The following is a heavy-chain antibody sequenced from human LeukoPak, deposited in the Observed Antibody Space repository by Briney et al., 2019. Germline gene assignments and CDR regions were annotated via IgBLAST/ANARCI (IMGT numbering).Heavy chain of an antibody. CDR2: ISYDGSNT. CDR3: AKDPFSCRSSGCHGIDY. V-gene: IGHV3-30*18. D-gene: IGHD6-19*01. J-gene: IGHJ4*02. CDR1: GFTLSSYG. Sequence: GGSLRLSCAASGFTLSSYGMHWVRQAPGKGLEWVAVISYDGSNTYYADSVKGRFTISRDNSKNTLYLQMNSLRAEDTALYYCAKDPFSCRSSGCHGIDYWGQGTLVTVSS.